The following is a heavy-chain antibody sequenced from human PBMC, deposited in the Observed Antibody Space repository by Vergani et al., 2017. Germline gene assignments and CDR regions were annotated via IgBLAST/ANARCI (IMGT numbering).Heavy chain of an antibody. J-gene: IGHJ6*03. CDR1: GASISSGGYY. V-gene: IGHV4-31*03. CDR2: IYYSGST. Sequence: QVQLQESGPGLVKPSQTLSLTCSVSGASISSGGYYWSWIRQFPGKGLEWIGYIYYSGSTYYNPSLKSRVTISVDTSKNQFSLKLSSVTAADTAVYYCARTLSYYDFWSGYAGDYYYYYMDVWGKGTTVTVSS. D-gene: IGHD3-3*01. CDR3: ARTLSYYDFWSGYAGDYYYYYMDV.